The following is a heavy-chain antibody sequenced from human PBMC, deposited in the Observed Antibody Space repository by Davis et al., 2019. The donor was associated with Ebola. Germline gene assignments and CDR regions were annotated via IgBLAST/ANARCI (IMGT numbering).Heavy chain of an antibody. V-gene: IGHV3-74*01. D-gene: IGHD1-1*01. Sequence: GESLKISCAASGFTFSSYWMHWVRQAPGKGLVWVSRINSDGSSTSYADSVKGRFTISRDNAKNTLYLQMNRLRAEDTAVYYCARSRTGAYDYWGQGTLVTVSS. CDR2: INSDGSST. J-gene: IGHJ4*02. CDR3: ARSRTGAYDY. CDR1: GFTFSSYW.